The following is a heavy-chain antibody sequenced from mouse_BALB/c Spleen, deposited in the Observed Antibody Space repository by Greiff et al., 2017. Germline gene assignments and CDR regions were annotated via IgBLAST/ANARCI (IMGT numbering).Heavy chain of an antibody. J-gene: IGHJ1*01. D-gene: IGHD1-2*01. CDR3: ARGGVLRQRGNFDV. CDR1: GFTFSDYY. CDR2: ISDGGSYT. V-gene: IGHV5-4*02. Sequence: EVMLVESGGGLVKPGGSLKLSCAASGFTFSDYYMYWVRQTPEKRLEWVATISDGGSYTYYPDSVKGRFTISRDNAKNNLYLQMSSLKSEDTAMYYCARGGVLRQRGNFDVWGAGTTVTVSS.